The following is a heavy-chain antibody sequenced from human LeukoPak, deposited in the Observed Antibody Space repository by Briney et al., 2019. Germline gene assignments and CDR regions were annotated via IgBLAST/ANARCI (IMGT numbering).Heavy chain of an antibody. Sequence: SVKVSCKASGGTFSSYAISWVRQAPGQGLEWMGGIIPIFGTANYAQKFQGRVTITADESTSTAYMELSSLRSEDTAVYYCVRDRAPFGYCSSTSCYVFDYWGQGTLVTVSS. CDR3: VRDRAPFGYCSSTSCYVFDY. CDR2: IIPIFGTA. J-gene: IGHJ4*02. D-gene: IGHD2-2*03. CDR1: GGTFSSYA. V-gene: IGHV1-69*01.